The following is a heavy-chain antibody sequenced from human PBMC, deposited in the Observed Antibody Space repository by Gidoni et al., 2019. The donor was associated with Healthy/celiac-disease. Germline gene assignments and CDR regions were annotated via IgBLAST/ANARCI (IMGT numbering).Heavy chain of an antibody. CDR1: GFTFSNAC. Sequence: EVQLVESGGGLVKPGGSLILSCAASGFTFSNACMSWVRQAPGKGLEWVGRIKSKTDGGTTDYAAPVKGRFTISRDDSKNTLYLQMNSLKTEDTAVYYCTTDPVGATPGYWGQGTLVTVSS. CDR2: IKSKTDGGTT. D-gene: IGHD1-26*01. V-gene: IGHV3-15*01. J-gene: IGHJ4*02. CDR3: TTDPVGATPGY.